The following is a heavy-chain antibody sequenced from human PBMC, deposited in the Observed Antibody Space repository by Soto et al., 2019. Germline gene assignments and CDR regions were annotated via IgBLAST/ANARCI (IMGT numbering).Heavy chain of an antibody. Sequence: QVQLVQSGAEVRKPGASVKVSCKASGYTFTSYDIVWVRQATGQGLEWMGWMNPNSANTGYAQKFQGRVTMTRDTYISTADMELNSLTSEDTSVYYCTRAIRNQLLSDYWGQGTLVTVSS. CDR2: MNPNSANT. CDR1: GYTFTSYD. D-gene: IGHD1-7*01. V-gene: IGHV1-8*01. CDR3: TRAIRNQLLSDY. J-gene: IGHJ4*02.